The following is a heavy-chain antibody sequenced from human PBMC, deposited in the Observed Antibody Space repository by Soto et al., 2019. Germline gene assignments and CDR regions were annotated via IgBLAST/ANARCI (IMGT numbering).Heavy chain of an antibody. D-gene: IGHD6-6*01. Sequence: GGSLRLSCAASGFTFSSYAMSWVRQAPGKGLEWVSAISGSGSAISYTDSVKGRFTISRDNAKNSLYLQMNSLRDEDTAVYYCARPEYSSSSYGMDVWGQGTTVTVSS. J-gene: IGHJ6*02. CDR3: ARPEYSSSSYGMDV. V-gene: IGHV3-21*01. CDR2: ISGSGSAI. CDR1: GFTFSSYA.